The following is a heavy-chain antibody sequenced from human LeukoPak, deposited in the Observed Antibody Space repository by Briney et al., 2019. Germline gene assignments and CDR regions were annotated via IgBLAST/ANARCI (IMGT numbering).Heavy chain of an antibody. CDR2: IYPGDSDT. CDR3: ARRGEAMDPFDY. J-gene: IGHJ4*02. Sequence: PGESLKISCKGSGYSFTSYWIGWVRQMPGKGLEWKGIIYPGDSDTRYSPSLQGQVTISADKSINTAYLQWSSLKASDTAIYYCARRGEAMDPFDYWGQGTLVTVSS. V-gene: IGHV5-51*01. D-gene: IGHD5-18*01. CDR1: GYSFTSYW.